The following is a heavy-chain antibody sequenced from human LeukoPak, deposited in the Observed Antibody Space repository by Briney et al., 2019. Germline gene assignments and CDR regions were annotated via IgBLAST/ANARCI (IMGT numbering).Heavy chain of an antibody. J-gene: IGHJ6*02. CDR1: GGSISSYY. D-gene: IGHD3-3*01. CDR2: IYYSGST. V-gene: IGHV4-59*12. Sequence: RASETLSLTCTVSGGSISSYYWSWIRQPPGKGLEWIGYIYYSGSTNYNPSLKSRVTISVDTSKNQFSLKLSSVTAADTAVYYCARDVITIFGFPARAKQGMDVWGQGTTVTVSS. CDR3: ARDVITIFGFPARAKQGMDV.